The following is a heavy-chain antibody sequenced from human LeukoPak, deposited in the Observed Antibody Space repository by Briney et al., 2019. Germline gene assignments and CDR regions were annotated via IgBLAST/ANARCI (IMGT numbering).Heavy chain of an antibody. J-gene: IGHJ4*02. CDR1: GFTFSSYS. CDR3: ARGQSVAASKDFDY. Sequence: GGSLRLSCAASGFTFSSYSMNWVRQAPGKGLEWVSYISTSSRTIYYADSVKGRFTISRDNAKNSLYLQMNSLRDEDTAVYYCARGQSVAASKDFDYWGQGTLVTVSS. V-gene: IGHV3-48*02. CDR2: ISTSSRTI. D-gene: IGHD2-15*01.